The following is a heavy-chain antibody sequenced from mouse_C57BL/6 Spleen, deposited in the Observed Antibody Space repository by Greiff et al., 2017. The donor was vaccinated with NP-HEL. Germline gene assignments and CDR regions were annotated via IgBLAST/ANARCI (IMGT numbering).Heavy chain of an antibody. CDR2: IYPRDGST. V-gene: IGHV1-85*01. D-gene: IGHD2-2*01. CDR1: GYTFTSYD. CDR3: ARSGYTGY. Sequence: VKLVESGPELVKPGASVKLSCKASGYTFTSYDINWVKQRPGQGLEWIGWIYPRDGSTKYNEKFKGKATLTVDTSSSTAYMELHSLTSEDSAVYFCARSGYTGYWGQGTTLTVSS. J-gene: IGHJ2*01.